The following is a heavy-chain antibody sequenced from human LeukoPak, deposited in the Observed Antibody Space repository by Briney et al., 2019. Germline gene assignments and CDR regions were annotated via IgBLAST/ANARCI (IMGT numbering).Heavy chain of an antibody. CDR2: INHSGST. CDR1: GGSISSSGYY. Sequence: SETLSLTCTVSGGSISSSGYYWSWIRQPPGKGLEWIGEINHSGSTNHNPSLKSRVTISVDTSKNQFSLKLSSVTAADTAVYYCARQSDYVWGSYLASWGQGTLVTVSS. CDR3: ARQSDYVWGSYLAS. V-gene: IGHV4-39*01. D-gene: IGHD3-16*02. J-gene: IGHJ4*02.